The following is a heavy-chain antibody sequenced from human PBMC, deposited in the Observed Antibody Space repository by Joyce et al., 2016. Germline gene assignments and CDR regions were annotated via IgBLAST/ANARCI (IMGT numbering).Heavy chain of an antibody. J-gene: IGHJ4*02. CDR3: ARVLN. CDR2: INPNSGGA. Sequence: QVQLVQSGAEVQKPGASVKVSCKASGYTFSVYYMHWVRQAPGQGLEWMGCINPNSGGANYAKKFQGRFTMTWDTSISTAYMELSSLTSDDTAVYYCARVLNWGQGTLVTVSS. V-gene: IGHV1-2*02. CDR1: GYTFSVYY.